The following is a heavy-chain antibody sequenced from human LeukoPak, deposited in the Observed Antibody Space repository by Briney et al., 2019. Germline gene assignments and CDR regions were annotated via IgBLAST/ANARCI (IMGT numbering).Heavy chain of an antibody. J-gene: IGHJ6*03. V-gene: IGHV1-18*01. Sequence: GASVKVSCKASGYTFTNYGISWVRQAPGQGLEWLGWISAYNGNTYYAQRLQGRVTLTTDTSTSTAYMDLRSLRSDDTAVYYCARGFHSGYPWGRFYYYYMDVWGKGTTVTVSS. D-gene: IGHD5-12*01. CDR1: GYTFTNYG. CDR2: ISAYNGNT. CDR3: ARGFHSGYPWGRFYYYYMDV.